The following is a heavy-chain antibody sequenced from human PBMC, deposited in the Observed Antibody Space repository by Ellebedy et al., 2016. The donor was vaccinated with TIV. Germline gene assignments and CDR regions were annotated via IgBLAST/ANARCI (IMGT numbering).Heavy chain of an antibody. CDR1: GFTFGSYA. J-gene: IGHJ4*02. V-gene: IGHV3-23*01. CDR2: LSGSGGRT. Sequence: GGSLRLXXAASGFTFGSYAMNWVRQAPGKGLEWVSGLSGSGGRTYYAESVKGRFAISRDNSKNTVSLLMNSLRAEDMAVYYCARSRGPCDIINCRPYYFDYWGQGTLVTVSS. CDR3: ARSRGPCDIINCRPYYFDY. D-gene: IGHD1-1*01.